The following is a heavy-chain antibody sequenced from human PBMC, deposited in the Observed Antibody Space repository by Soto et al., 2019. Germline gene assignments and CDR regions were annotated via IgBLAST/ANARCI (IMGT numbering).Heavy chain of an antibody. Sequence: PSETLSLTCTVSGGSISSYYWSWIRQPPGKGLEWIGYIYYSGSTNYNPSLKSRVTISVDTSKNQFSLKLSSVTAADTAVYYCASTPAAGTPYYYYGMDVWGKGTTVTVSS. CDR2: IYYSGST. V-gene: IGHV4-59*08. J-gene: IGHJ6*04. D-gene: IGHD6-13*01. CDR3: ASTPAAGTPYYYYGMDV. CDR1: GGSISSYY.